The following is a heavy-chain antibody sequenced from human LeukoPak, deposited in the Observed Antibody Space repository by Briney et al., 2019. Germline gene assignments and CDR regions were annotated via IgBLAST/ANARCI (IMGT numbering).Heavy chain of an antibody. V-gene: IGHV1-2*06. D-gene: IGHD3-22*01. CDR1: GCTFTGYY. CDR3: ATTSGYYYYYFDY. Sequence: ASVKVSCKASGCTFTGYYMHWVRQALGQGLEWMGRINPNSGGTNYAQKFQGRVTMTRDTSISTAYMELSRLRSDDTAVYYCATTSGYYYYYFDYWGQGTLVTVSS. CDR2: INPNSGGT. J-gene: IGHJ4*02.